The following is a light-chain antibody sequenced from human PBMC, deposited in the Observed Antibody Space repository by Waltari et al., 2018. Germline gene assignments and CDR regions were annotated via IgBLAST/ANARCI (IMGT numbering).Light chain of an antibody. J-gene: IGLJ3*02. Sequence: QSALTQPRSVSGSPGQSVTISCTGTSSDVGGYYYVSWYQQHPGKAPKLMLYDVTKRPSGVPGRFSGSKSGNTASLTISGLQAEDDADYYCCSYADSYTAVFGGGTTLTVL. CDR3: CSYADSYTAV. V-gene: IGLV2-11*01. CDR1: SSDVGGYYY. CDR2: DVT.